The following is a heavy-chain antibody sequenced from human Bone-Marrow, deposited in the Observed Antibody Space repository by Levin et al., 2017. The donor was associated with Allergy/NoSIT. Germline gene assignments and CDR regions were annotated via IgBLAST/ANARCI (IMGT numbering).Heavy chain of an antibody. J-gene: IGHJ6*03. V-gene: IGHV4-59*08. CDR3: ARASFIMTGYYNIYYYYMDV. D-gene: IGHD3-9*01. CDR1: DGSMSTYY. CDR2: IYYSGST. Sequence: SETLSLTCSVSDGSMSTYYWSWIRQPPGKGLEWIGYIYYSGSTNYNPSLKSRVTMSVDTSKNQFSLRLNSVTAADTAVYFCARASFIMTGYYNIYYYYMDVWGKGTTVTVSS.